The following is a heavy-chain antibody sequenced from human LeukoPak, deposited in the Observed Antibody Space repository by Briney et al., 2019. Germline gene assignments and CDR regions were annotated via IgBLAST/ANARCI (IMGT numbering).Heavy chain of an antibody. Sequence: GGSLRLSCAASGFTCSSYAMHWVRQAPGKGLEWVAVISYDGSNKYYADSVKGRFTISRDNSKNTLYLQMNSLRAEDTAVYYCARDGGYSSGWVPGYFDYWGQGTLVTVSS. CDR3: ARDGGYSSGWVPGYFDY. D-gene: IGHD6-19*01. J-gene: IGHJ4*02. CDR2: ISYDGSNK. CDR1: GFTCSSYA. V-gene: IGHV3-30-3*01.